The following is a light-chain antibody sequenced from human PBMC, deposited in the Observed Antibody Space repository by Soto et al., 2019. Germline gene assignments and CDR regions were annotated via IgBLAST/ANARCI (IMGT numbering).Light chain of an antibody. CDR2: GTS. J-gene: IGKJ4*01. CDR1: QSVSRN. V-gene: IGKV3-15*01. CDR3: QQYNNWPALT. Sequence: DIVMTQSPATLSVSPGERATLSCRASQSVSRNLAWYQQRPGQAPTLLIYGTSTRATGIPARFSGSGSGTEFTLTISSLQSEDFAVYYCQQYNNWPALTFGGGTKVDIK.